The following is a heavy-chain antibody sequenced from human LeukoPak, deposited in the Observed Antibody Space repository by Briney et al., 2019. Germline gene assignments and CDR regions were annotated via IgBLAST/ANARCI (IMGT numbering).Heavy chain of an antibody. CDR1: GGSISSHY. V-gene: IGHV4-59*11. CDR2: IYYSGST. Sequence: PSETLSLTCTVSGGSISSHYWSWIRQPPGKGLEWIGYIYYSGSTNYNPSLKSRVTISVDTSKNQFSLKLSSVTAADTAVYYCARGVRYFDWSPFDYWGQGTLVTVSS. J-gene: IGHJ4*02. D-gene: IGHD3-9*01. CDR3: ARGVRYFDWSPFDY.